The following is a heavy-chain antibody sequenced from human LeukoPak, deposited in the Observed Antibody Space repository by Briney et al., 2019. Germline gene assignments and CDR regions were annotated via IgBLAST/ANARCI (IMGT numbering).Heavy chain of an antibody. D-gene: IGHD2-15*01. Sequence: SEILSLTCIVSGGSISNYFWSWIRQPAGEGLEWIGRIYSSGSTSYSPSLRSRVTMSVDTSKNQFSLKLSYVTAADTAVYYCARDSCSGNSCYRESQFDSWGQGTLVTVSS. J-gene: IGHJ4*02. CDR1: GGSISNYF. CDR2: IYSSGST. CDR3: ARDSCSGNSCYRESQFDS. V-gene: IGHV4-4*07.